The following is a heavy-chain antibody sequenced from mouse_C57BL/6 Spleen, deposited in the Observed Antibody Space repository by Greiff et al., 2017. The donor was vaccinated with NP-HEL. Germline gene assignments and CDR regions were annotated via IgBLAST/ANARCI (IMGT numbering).Heavy chain of an antibody. V-gene: IGHV1-26*01. Sequence: EVQLQQSGPELVKPGASVKISCKASGYTFTDYYMNWVKQSHGKSLEWIGDINPNNGGTSYNQKFKGKATLTVDKSSSTAYMELRSLTSEDSAVYYCARSRTFYYGSSLFAYWGQGTLVTVSA. CDR2: INPNNGGT. J-gene: IGHJ3*01. CDR3: ARSRTFYYGSSLFAY. CDR1: GYTFTDYY. D-gene: IGHD1-1*01.